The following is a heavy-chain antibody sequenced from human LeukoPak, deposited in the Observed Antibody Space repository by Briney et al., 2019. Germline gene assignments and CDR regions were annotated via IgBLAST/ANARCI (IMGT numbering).Heavy chain of an antibody. CDR2: INHSGSS. CDR1: GGSFSGYY. D-gene: IGHD1-26*01. J-gene: IGHJ6*04. Sequence: AESLSLTCAVYGGSFSGYYWSWIRQPPGKGLEWIGAINHSGSSNYYPSLKSRVTISVDTSKNQFSLKLSSVTAADTAVYYCAVISARCCDYSMVVWGEGTTCTASS. V-gene: IGHV4-34*01. CDR3: AVISARCCDYSMVV.